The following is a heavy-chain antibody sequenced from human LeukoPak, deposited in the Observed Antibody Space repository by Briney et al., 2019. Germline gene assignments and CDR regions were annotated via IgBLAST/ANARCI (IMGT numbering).Heavy chain of an antibody. CDR2: IYPGDSDT. J-gene: IGHJ6*02. Sequence: GESLKISCEGSGYSFTSYWIGWVRQMPGKGLEWMGIIYPGDSDTRYSPSFQGQVTISADKSISTAYLRWSSLKASDTAMYYCARHSYCSSTTCYYYYGMDVWGQGTTVTVSS. D-gene: IGHD2-2*01. CDR1: GYSFTSYW. V-gene: IGHV5-51*01. CDR3: ARHSYCSSTTCYYYYGMDV.